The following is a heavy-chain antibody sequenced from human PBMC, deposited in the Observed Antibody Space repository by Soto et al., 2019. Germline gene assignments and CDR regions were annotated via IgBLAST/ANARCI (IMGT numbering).Heavy chain of an antibody. Sequence: QVQLVQSGAEVKKPGSSVKVSCKASGGTFSSYAISWVRQAPGQGLEWMGGIIPIFGTANYAQKFQGRVTITADKSTSTAYRELSSLRSEDKAVYYCAREGPLGYCSGGSCYSTHMDDWGQGTTVKVS. CDR1: GGTFSSYA. J-gene: IGHJ6*02. D-gene: IGHD2-15*01. CDR3: AREGPLGYCSGGSCYSTHMDD. CDR2: IIPIFGTA. V-gene: IGHV1-69*06.